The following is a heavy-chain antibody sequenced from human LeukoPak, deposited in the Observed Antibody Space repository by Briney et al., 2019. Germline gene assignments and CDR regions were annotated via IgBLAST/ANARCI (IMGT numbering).Heavy chain of an antibody. V-gene: IGHV1-69*13. Sequence: SVKVSCKASGGTFSSYAISWVRQAPGQGLEWMGGIIPIFGTANYAQKFQGRVTITADESTSTAYMEPSSLRSEDTAVYYCARDGKDTAMVTDYWGQGTLVTVSS. J-gene: IGHJ4*02. CDR3: ARDGKDTAMVTDY. CDR1: GGTFSSYA. D-gene: IGHD5-18*01. CDR2: IIPIFGTA.